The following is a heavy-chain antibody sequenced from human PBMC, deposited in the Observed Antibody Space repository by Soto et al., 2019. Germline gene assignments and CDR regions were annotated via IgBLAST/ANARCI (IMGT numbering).Heavy chain of an antibody. D-gene: IGHD2-15*01. CDR3: ARGPPTSCSGGSCYSHYFDY. J-gene: IGHJ4*02. Sequence: QVQLVQSGAEVKKPGASMKVSCKASGYTLTTYGISWVRQAPGQGLEWMGWISAYNGKNNYAQKFQGRVTMTTDTSTSIAYMELRSLRSDDTAVYYCARGPPTSCSGGSCYSHYFDYWGQGTLVTVSS. CDR1: GYTLTTYG. CDR2: ISAYNGKN. V-gene: IGHV1-18*01.